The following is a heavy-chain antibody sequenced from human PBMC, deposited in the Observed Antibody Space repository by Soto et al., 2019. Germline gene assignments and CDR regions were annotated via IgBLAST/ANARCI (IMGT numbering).Heavy chain of an antibody. D-gene: IGHD3-9*01. CDR2: MNPNSGNT. Sequence: ASVKVSCKASGYTFTSYDSNWVRQATGQGLEWMGWMNPNSGNTSYAQKFQGRVTMTRNTSMSTVYMELSSLRSEDTAVYYCARGVLRYFDWLWGFDPWGQGTLVTVSS. V-gene: IGHV1-8*01. CDR1: GYTFTSYD. J-gene: IGHJ5*02. CDR3: ARGVLRYFDWLWGFDP.